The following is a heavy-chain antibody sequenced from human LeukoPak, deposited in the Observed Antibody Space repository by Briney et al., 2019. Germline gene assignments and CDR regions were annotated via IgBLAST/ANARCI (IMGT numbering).Heavy chain of an antibody. Sequence: ASVKVSCKVSGERVTELSMHWVRQAPGKGLEWMGGLDPEEDKTIHAQKLQGRFQGRFTMTQDTSTDTAYLELSSLRSEDTAVYYCATVRAVPGSDAFDIWGQGTMVTVSS. V-gene: IGHV1-24*01. J-gene: IGHJ3*02. D-gene: IGHD6-19*01. CDR1: GERVTELS. CDR2: LDPEEDKT. CDR3: ATVRAVPGSDAFDI.